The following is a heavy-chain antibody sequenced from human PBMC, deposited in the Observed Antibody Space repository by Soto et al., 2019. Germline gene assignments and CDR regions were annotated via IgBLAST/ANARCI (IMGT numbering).Heavy chain of an antibody. V-gene: IGHV3-48*03. CDR1: GFTFSSYE. D-gene: IGHD4-17*01. Sequence: PGGSLRLSCAASGFTFSSYEMNWVRQAPGKGLEWVSYISSSGSTIYYADSVKGRFTISRDNAKNSLYLQMNSLRAEDTAVYYCARVPYGTLDYWGQGTLVTVSS. CDR2: ISSSGSTI. CDR3: ARVPYGTLDY. J-gene: IGHJ4*02.